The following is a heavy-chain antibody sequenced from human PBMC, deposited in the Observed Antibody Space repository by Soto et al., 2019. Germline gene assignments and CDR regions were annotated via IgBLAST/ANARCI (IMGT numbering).Heavy chain of an antibody. D-gene: IGHD2-8*02. CDR1: SGSITSGGFY. CDR2: IFHSGSI. V-gene: IGHV4-31*02. Sequence: SQTLSLTCAVPSGSITSGGFYWHWVRQRPGEGLEWIGYIFHSGSIYYNPSLRSRVSMSMDTSNDQFSLNLSSVTAADTAVYFCARGGTGDNWLDTWGQGTLVTVSS. J-gene: IGHJ5*02. CDR3: ARGGTGDNWLDT.